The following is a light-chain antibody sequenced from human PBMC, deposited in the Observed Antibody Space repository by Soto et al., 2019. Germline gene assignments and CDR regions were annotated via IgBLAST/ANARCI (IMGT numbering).Light chain of an antibody. J-gene: IGKJ1*01. CDR1: QSISSSC. CDR2: GAS. V-gene: IGKV3-20*01. CDR3: QQYESSPT. Sequence: EIVLTQSPGTLSLSPGERATFSCRASQSISSSCLAWYQQKPGQAPRLLIYGASGRATGIPDRFSGSGSGTDFTLTISRLEPEDFAVYYCQQYESSPTFGQGTKVEIK.